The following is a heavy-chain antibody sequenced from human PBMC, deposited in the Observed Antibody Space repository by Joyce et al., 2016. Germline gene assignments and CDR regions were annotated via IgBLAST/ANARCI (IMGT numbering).Heavy chain of an antibody. Sequence: QVQLQESGPGLVKPSETLSLTCTVSGGSVSSYSWNWIRQPAGKGLEWLGRFLSSGTTTYNPSLQGRLTVSLDTSKSQCSLRLSSVTAADTAKYFCARDIRGVFDYWGQGTLVAVSS. J-gene: IGHJ4*02. CDR2: FLSSGTT. CDR1: GGSVSSYS. CDR3: ARDIRGVFDY. D-gene: IGHD1-26*01. V-gene: IGHV4-4*07.